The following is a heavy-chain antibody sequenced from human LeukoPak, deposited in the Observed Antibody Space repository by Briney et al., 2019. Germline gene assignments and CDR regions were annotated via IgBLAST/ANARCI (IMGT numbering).Heavy chain of an antibody. J-gene: IGHJ4*02. CDR3: AKDLYYYDSSGPPSFDY. Sequence: PGGSLRLSCAASGFTFSSYSMNWVRQAPGKGLEWVSYISSSSSTIYYADSVKGRFTISRDNSKNTLYLQMNSLRAEDTAVYYCAKDLYYYDSSGPPSFDYWGQGTLVTVSS. V-gene: IGHV3-48*01. D-gene: IGHD3-22*01. CDR2: ISSSSSTI. CDR1: GFTFSSYS.